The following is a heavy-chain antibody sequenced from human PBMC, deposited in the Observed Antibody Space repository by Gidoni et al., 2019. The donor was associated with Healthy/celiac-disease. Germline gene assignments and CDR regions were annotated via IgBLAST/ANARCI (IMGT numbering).Heavy chain of an antibody. CDR2: IYYSGST. CDR3: ARMGQSWFDP. D-gene: IGHD3-16*01. J-gene: IGHJ5*02. V-gene: IGHV4-59*08. Sequence: VQLQESGPGLVTPSETLSLTCTVSGGSISSYYWSWIRQPPGKGLEWIGYIYYSGSTNYNPSLKSRVTISVDTSKNQFSLKLSSVTAADTAVYYCARMGQSWFDPWGQGTLVTVSS. CDR1: GGSISSYY.